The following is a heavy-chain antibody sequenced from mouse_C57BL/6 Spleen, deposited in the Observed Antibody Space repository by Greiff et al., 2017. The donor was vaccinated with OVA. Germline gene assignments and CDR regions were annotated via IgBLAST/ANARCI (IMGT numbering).Heavy chain of an antibody. CDR3: ARAAFYLDY. D-gene: IGHD2-3*01. J-gene: IGHJ2*01. CDR2: ISSGSSTI. V-gene: IGHV5-17*01. CDR1: GFTFSDYG. Sequence: EVKVVESGGGLVKPGGSLKLSCAASGFTFSDYGMHWVRQAPEKGLEWVAYISSGSSTIYYADTVKGRFTISRDNAKNTLFLQITRLRSEDTAMYYCARAAFYLDYWGQGTTLTVAS.